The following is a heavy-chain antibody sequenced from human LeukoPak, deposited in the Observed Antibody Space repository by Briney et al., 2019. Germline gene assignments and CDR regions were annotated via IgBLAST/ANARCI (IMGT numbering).Heavy chain of an antibody. CDR2: IGGSGLTT. D-gene: IGHD5-18*01. V-gene: IGHV3-23*01. J-gene: IGHJ4*02. CDR3: AKDMRGGDTAMLAPDY. Sequence: GGSLRLSCAASGFRFSSYAMTWVRQAPGKGLQWVSAIGGSGLTTYYANSVTGRFTISRDNSRSTLYLQMNGLRVEDTAVYYCAKDMRGGDTAMLAPDYWGQGTLVTVSS. CDR1: GFRFSSYA.